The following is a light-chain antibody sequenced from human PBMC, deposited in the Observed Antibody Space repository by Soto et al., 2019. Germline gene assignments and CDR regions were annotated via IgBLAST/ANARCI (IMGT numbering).Light chain of an antibody. V-gene: IGKV1-39*01. CDR2: GAF. J-gene: IGKJ1*01. CDR1: ATISSD. Sequence: DIQMTQSPSSLSASVGDRVTLTCRASATISSDLNWYQQRPGKAPNLLISGAFSLQTGVPSRFSGSGSGTDFNLTISSLQPDDFATYHCQQSYTTPWTFGQGTKVEIK. CDR3: QQSYTTPWT.